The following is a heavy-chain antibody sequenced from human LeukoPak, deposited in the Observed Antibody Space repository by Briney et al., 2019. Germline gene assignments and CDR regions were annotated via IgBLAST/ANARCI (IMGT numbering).Heavy chain of an antibody. Sequence: SETLSLTCAVYGGSFSGYYWSWLRQPPGKGLEWIGEINHSGSTNYNPSLKSRVTISVDTSKNQFSLKLSSVTAADTAVYYCARDFYDSSGYYYNLNWFDPWGQGTLVTVSS. CDR3: ARDFYDSSGYYYNLNWFDP. CDR1: GGSFSGYY. J-gene: IGHJ5*02. V-gene: IGHV4-34*01. CDR2: INHSGST. D-gene: IGHD3-22*01.